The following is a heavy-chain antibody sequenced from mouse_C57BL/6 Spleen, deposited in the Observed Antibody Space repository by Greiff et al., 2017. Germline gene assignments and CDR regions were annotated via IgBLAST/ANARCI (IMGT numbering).Heavy chain of an antibody. Sequence: EVKLVESGGGLVQPGGSMKLSCVASGFTFSNYWMNWVRQSPEKGLEWVAQIRLKSDNYATHYAESVKGRFTISRDDSKSSVYLQMNNLRAEDTGIYYCPSDYGSSWFAYWGQGTLVTVSA. J-gene: IGHJ3*01. V-gene: IGHV6-3*01. CDR2: IRLKSDNYAT. CDR3: PSDYGSSWFAY. D-gene: IGHD1-1*01. CDR1: GFTFSNYW.